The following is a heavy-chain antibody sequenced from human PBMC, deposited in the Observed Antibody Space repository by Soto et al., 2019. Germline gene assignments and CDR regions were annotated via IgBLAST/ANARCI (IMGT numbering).Heavy chain of an antibody. CDR3: ARGTQHSSSWYRWFDP. V-gene: IGHV4-59*01. D-gene: IGHD6-13*01. J-gene: IGHJ5*02. Sequence: SETLSLTCTVSGGSISSYYWSWIRQPPGKGLEWIGYIYYSGSTNYNPSLKSRVTISVDTSKNQFPLKLSSVTAADTAVYYCARGTQHSSSWYRWFDPWGQGTLVTVSS. CDR1: GGSISSYY. CDR2: IYYSGST.